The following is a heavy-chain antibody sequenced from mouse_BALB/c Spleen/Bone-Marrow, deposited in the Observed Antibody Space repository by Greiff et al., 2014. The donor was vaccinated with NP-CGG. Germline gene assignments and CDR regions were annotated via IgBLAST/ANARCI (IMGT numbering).Heavy chain of an antibody. CDR2: INPFNGDT. V-gene: IGHV1-20*01. J-gene: IGHJ4*01. Sequence: VQLKESGPDLVKPGASVKLSCKASGYSFTGYFLNWVRQSHGKSLEWIGRINPFNGDTFYNQKFKGKATLTVDKSSTTAHMELPSLTSEDSAVYYCGRWGDGYYYATDYWGQGTSVTVSS. CDR3: GRWGDGYYYATDY. D-gene: IGHD2-3*01. CDR1: GYSFTGYF.